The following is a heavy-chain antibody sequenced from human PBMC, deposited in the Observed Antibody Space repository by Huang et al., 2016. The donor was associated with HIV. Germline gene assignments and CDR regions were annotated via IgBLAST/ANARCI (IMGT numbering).Heavy chain of an antibody. CDR3: ARDKLLYGHSKSSGRIDY. D-gene: IGHD3-22*01. J-gene: IGHJ4*02. Sequence: QVQLQESGPGLVKPSETLSLTCTVSGGSISSHYWTWIRLSPEKGLDWSGSVYFSGSTVYNASLKSPVTMSVDTSKNQFSLRLSYVTAADTAVYYCARDKLLYGHSKSSGRIDYWGQGTLVTVSS. CDR1: GGSISSHY. CDR2: VYFSGST. V-gene: IGHV4-59*11.